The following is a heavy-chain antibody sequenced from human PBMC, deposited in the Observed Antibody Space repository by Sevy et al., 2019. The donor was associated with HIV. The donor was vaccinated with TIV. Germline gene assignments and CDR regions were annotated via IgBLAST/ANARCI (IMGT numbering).Heavy chain of an antibody. Sequence: GGSLRLSCAASGFTFDDYAMHWVRQAPGKGLEWVSGISWNSGSIGYADSVKGRFTISRDNAKNSLYLQMNSLRAEDTALYYCAKDCSQQLGPIYDYYYGMDVWGQGTTVTVSS. D-gene: IGHD6-13*01. CDR3: AKDCSQQLGPIYDYYYGMDV. CDR1: GFTFDDYA. J-gene: IGHJ6*02. V-gene: IGHV3-9*01. CDR2: ISWNSGSI.